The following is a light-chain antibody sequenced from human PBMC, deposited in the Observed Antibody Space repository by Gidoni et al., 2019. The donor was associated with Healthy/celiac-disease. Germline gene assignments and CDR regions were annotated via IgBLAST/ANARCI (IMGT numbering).Light chain of an antibody. J-gene: IGKJ2*03. CDR3: QQYNNWPPFS. Sequence: EIVMTQPPATLSVSPGKRATLSCRASQSVSSNLAGYQQKPGQAPRLLIYRASTRATGIPARFSGSGSGTEFTLTISSMQSEDFAVYYCQQYNNWPPFSFGQGTKLEIK. CDR2: RAS. CDR1: QSVSSN. V-gene: IGKV3-15*01.